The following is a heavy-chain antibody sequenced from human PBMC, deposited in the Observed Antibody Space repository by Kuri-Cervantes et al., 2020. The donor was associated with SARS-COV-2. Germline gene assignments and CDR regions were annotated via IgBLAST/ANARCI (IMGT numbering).Heavy chain of an antibody. Sequence: GESLKISCKASGYAFNNYGINWVRQAPGQGLEWMGWISPYNGDTKYEENFQGRVTVTTDTSTNTAYMDLTSLRLDDTAVYYCARGKKTWVVFDAFEIWGQGTMVTVSS. CDR3: ARGKKTWVVFDAFEI. D-gene: IGHD2-8*02. V-gene: IGHV1-18*01. CDR1: GYAFNNYG. CDR2: ISPYNGDT. J-gene: IGHJ3*02.